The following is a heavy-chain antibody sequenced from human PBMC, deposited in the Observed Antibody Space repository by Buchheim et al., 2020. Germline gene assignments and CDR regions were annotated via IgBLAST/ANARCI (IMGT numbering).Heavy chain of an antibody. CDR1: GYTFTNYY. Sequence: QVQLVQSGAEVKKPGASVKVSCKASGYTFTNYYIHWVRQVPGQGLEWMRIINPSGGARTYAQKFQGRVTMTRDTSTSTVYMELSSLRSEDTAVYYCARDRDIAAAGTGYFQPWGQGTL. CDR2: INPSGGAR. CDR3: ARDRDIAAAGTGYFQP. J-gene: IGHJ1*01. D-gene: IGHD6-13*01. V-gene: IGHV1-46*01.